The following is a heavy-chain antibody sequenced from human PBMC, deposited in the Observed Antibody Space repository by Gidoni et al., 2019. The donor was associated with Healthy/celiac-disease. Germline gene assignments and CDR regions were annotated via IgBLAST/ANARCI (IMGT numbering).Heavy chain of an antibody. D-gene: IGHD1-7*01. J-gene: IGHJ6*02. CDR1: GGSFSGYY. CDR2: INHSGST. V-gene: IGHV4-34*01. Sequence: QVQLQQWGAGLLKPSETLSLTCAVYGGSFSGYYWSWIRQPPGKGLEWIGEINHSGSTNYNPSLKSRVTISVDTSKNQFSLKLSSVTAADTAVYYCARGPRLGLELRNYYYYGMDVWGQGTTVTVSS. CDR3: ARGPRLGLELRNYYYYGMDV.